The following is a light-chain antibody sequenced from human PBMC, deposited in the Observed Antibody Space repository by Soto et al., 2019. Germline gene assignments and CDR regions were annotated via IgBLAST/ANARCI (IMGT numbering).Light chain of an antibody. CDR2: DVS. Sequence: QSALTQPASVSGSPGQSITISCTGTSSDVGGYNYVSWYQQHPGKAPKLMIYDVSNRPSGVSNRFSGSKSGNTASLTISGLQAEDEADFYCRPYTPSTTVLYRGGTKVTVL. CDR1: SSDVGGYNY. V-gene: IGLV2-14*01. CDR3: RPYTPSTTVL. J-gene: IGLJ2*01.